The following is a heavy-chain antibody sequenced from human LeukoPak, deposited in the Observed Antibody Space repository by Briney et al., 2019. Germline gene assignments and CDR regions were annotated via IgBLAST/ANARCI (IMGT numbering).Heavy chain of an antibody. CDR2: ISGSGGST. V-gene: IGHV3-23*01. D-gene: IGHD2-2*01. CDR3: AKVSACSSTSCQAWDY. J-gene: IGHJ4*02. Sequence: GGSLRLSCAASGFTFSSYGMSWVRQAPGKGLEWVSAISGSGGSTYYADSVKGRFTISRDNSENTLYLQMNSLRAEDTAVYYCAKVSACSSTSCQAWDYWGQGTLVTVSS. CDR1: GFTFSSYG.